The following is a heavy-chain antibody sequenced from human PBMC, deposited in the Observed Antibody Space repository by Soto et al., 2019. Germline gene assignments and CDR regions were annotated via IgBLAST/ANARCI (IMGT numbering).Heavy chain of an antibody. CDR1: GFTFSSYA. Sequence: GESLKISCAASGFTFSSYAMSWVRQAPGKGLEWVSGISGSGGSTNYADSVKGRFTISRDNSKNTLYLQMSSLRAEDTAVYYCVRDRVVAAALIWYDPWGQGTLVTVSS. CDR3: VRDRVVAAALIWYDP. D-gene: IGHD6-13*01. V-gene: IGHV3-23*01. J-gene: IGHJ5*02. CDR2: ISGSGGST.